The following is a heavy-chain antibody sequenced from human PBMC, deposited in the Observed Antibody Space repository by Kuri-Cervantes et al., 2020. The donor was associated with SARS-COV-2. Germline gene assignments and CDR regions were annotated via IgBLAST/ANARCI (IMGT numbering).Heavy chain of an antibody. J-gene: IGHJ3*02. Sequence: ASVKDSCKASGYTFTGYYRHWVRHAPGQGLEWMGWINPNSGGTNDAQKFQGWVTMTRYTSISKVYMELSRLRSDDTAVDYCAISYPVRRLVVISQWGAFDIWGQGTMVTVSS. CDR3: AISYPVRRLVVISQWGAFDI. CDR1: GYTFTGYY. CDR2: INPNSGGT. D-gene: IGHD3-22*01. V-gene: IGHV1-2*04.